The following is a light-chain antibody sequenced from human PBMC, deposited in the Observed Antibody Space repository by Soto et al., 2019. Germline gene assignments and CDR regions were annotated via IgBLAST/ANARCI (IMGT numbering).Light chain of an antibody. CDR2: EGS. J-gene: IGLJ1*01. V-gene: IGLV2-23*01. CDR3: SAYAGSSLLVV. CDR1: SNDVGFYDL. Sequence: QSALTQPASVSGSPGQSITISCTGTSNDVGFYDLVSWYQQHPGEAPKLLIYEGSKRPSGVSDRFSGSKSGNTASLTISGLQAEDEADYYCSAYAGSSLLVVFGTGTKVTVL.